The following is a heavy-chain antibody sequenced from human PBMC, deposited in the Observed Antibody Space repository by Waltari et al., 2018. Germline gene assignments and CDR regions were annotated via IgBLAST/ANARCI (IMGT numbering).Heavy chain of an antibody. V-gene: IGHV1-8*01. Sequence: QVQLVQSGAEVKKPGASVKISCKASGYTFTSYDINWVRQATGQGLEWMGWMNPNSGKTGYAQEVQGRVTMTKDTPKSTSYMGLGNLGSGDTAGYYLARAYSSSSGGGSDYWGQGTLVTVSS. CDR2: MNPNSGKT. J-gene: IGHJ4*02. CDR1: GYTFTSYD. D-gene: IGHD6-6*01. CDR3: ARAYSSSSGGGSDY.